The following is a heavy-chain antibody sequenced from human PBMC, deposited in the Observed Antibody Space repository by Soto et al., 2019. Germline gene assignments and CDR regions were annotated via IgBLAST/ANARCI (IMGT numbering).Heavy chain of an antibody. CDR1: GFTFSSYG. CDR2: IWYDGSNK. CDR3: ARDLFPYSNYGRVTDGMDV. J-gene: IGHJ6*02. D-gene: IGHD4-4*01. V-gene: IGHV3-33*01. Sequence: PGGSLRLSCAASGFTFSSYGMHWVRQAPGKGLEWVAVIWYDGSNKYYADSVKGRFTISRDNSKNTLYLQMNSLRAEDTAVYYCARDLFPYSNYGRVTDGMDVWGQGTTVTVSS.